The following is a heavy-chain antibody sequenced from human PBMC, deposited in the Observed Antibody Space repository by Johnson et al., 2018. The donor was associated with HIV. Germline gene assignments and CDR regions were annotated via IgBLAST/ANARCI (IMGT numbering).Heavy chain of an antibody. J-gene: IGHJ3*02. CDR1: GFTFSSYA. CDR3: ARPVAGRNDAVGI. Sequence: VQLVESGGGVVQPGRSLRLSCAASGFTFSSYAMHWVRQAPGKGLEWVAVISYDGSNKYYADSVKGRFTISRDNSKNTLYLQMNSLRAEDTAVYYCARPVAGRNDAVGIWGGGTRVTVSS. D-gene: IGHD6-19*01. CDR2: ISYDGSNK. V-gene: IGHV3-30-3*01.